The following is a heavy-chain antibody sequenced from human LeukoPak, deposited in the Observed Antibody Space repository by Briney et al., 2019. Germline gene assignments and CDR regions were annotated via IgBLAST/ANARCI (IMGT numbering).Heavy chain of an antibody. Sequence: GGSLRLSCAASGFTFSDYYMNWVRQVPGKGLEWVSFIHGGVTTYYADSVKGRFTISRDNAKNTLYLQMNSLRAEDTAVYYCARENYAFDAFDIWGQGTMVTVSS. D-gene: IGHD1-7*01. V-gene: IGHV3-69-1*01. CDR2: IHGGVTT. CDR1: GFTFSDYY. J-gene: IGHJ3*02. CDR3: ARENYAFDAFDI.